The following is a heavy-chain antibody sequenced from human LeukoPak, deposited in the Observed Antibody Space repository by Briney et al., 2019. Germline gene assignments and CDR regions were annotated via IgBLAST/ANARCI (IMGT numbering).Heavy chain of an antibody. D-gene: IGHD3-22*01. CDR1: GVTFSSYS. CDR3: ARDFYYHSGTYYFDY. Sequence: GGSLRLSCAASGVTFSSYSMNWLRQAPGKGLEWVSSISSSGHYLYYADSVRGRFTISRENAKNSLFLQMSSLRAEDTAVYYCARDFYYHSGTYYFDYWGQGTLVTVSS. J-gene: IGHJ4*02. CDR2: ISSSGHYL. V-gene: IGHV3-21*01.